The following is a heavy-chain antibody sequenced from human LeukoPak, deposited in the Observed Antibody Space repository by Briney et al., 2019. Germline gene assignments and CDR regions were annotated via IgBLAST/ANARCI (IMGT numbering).Heavy chain of an antibody. CDR2: ISYDGSNK. J-gene: IGHJ3*02. CDR1: GFTFSSYA. CDR3: ARGTVTSDSFDI. V-gene: IGHV3-30-3*01. Sequence: GRSLRLSCAASGFTFSSYAMHWVRQAPGKGLEWVAVISYDGSNKYYADSVKGRFTISRDNSKNTLYLQMNSLRAEDTAVYYCARGTVTSDSFDIWGQGIMVTVSS. D-gene: IGHD4-17*01.